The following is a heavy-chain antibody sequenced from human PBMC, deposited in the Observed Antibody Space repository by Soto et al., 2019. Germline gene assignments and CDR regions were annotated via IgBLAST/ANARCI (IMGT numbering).Heavy chain of an antibody. Sequence: EVQLVESGGGLVQPGGSLRLSCTGSGFPFSAYNINWVRQAPGKGLEWVSSITVGSSHIYQPNSMKGRFTISRDDAKKSVYLQIDSLRDEDTALYYCSRSPEVGVRGAYWGQGTLVTVSS. CDR2: ITVGSSHI. CDR1: GFPFSAYN. D-gene: IGHD3-16*01. CDR3: SRSPEVGVRGAY. V-gene: IGHV3-21*01. J-gene: IGHJ4*02.